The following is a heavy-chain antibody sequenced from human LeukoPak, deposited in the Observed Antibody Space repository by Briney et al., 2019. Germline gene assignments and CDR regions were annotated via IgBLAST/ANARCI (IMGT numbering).Heavy chain of an antibody. CDR1: GSTFSSYW. V-gene: IGHV3-7*01. D-gene: IGHD5-12*01. J-gene: IGHJ4*02. CDR2: IKQDGSEK. CDR3: AREPAFLSGYDYGLDY. Sequence: PGGSLRLSCAASGSTFSSYWMSWVRQAPGKGLEWVANIKQDGSEKYYVDSVKGRFTISRDNAKNSLYLQMNSLRAEDTAAYYCAREPAFLSGYDYGLDYWGQGTLVTVSS.